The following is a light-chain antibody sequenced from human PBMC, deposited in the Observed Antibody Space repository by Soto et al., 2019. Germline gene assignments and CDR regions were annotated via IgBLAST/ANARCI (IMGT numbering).Light chain of an antibody. CDR3: SSYAGSNNYV. V-gene: IGLV2-8*01. Sequence: QSALTQPPSASGSPGQSVTISCTGISSDVGGYNYVSWYQQHPGKAPKLMIYEVSKRPSGVPDRFSGSKSGSTASLTVSGLQAEDEADYYCSSYAGSNNYVFGTGTKLTVL. CDR1: SSDVGGYNY. CDR2: EVS. J-gene: IGLJ1*01.